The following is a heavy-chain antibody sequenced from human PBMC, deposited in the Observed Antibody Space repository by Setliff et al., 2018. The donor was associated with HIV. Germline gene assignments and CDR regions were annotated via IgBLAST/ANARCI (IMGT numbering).Heavy chain of an antibody. CDR3: ARDRSNYGSGSSAYNWFDP. D-gene: IGHD3-10*01. J-gene: IGHJ5*02. CDR2: IFASGTT. CDR1: GGSLGGYY. V-gene: IGHV4-4*07. Sequence: SETLSLTCTVSGGSLGGYYWSWIRQPAGKRLEWIGRIFASGTTNHNPSLKSRVSMSIDTSKDQFSLNLNSVTAADTAVYFCARDRSNYGSGSSAYNWFDPWG.